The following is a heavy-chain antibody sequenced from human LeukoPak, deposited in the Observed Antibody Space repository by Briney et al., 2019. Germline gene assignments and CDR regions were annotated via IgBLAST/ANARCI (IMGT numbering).Heavy chain of an antibody. D-gene: IGHD2-21*01. Sequence: PGGSLRLSCAASGFTFDNYAMNWVRQSPGKGLEWIAAISGNGAGTYYADFVKGRFTISRDNSKNTLFVTMNSLRAEDTAIYYCVKDRAVYTILVILDYWSQGTLVTVSS. V-gene: IGHV3-23*01. J-gene: IGHJ4*02. CDR2: ISGNGAGT. CDR3: VKDRAVYTILVILDY. CDR1: GFTFDNYA.